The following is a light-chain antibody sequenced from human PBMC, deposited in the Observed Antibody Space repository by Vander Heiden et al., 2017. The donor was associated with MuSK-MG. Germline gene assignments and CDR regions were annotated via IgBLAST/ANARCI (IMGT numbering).Light chain of an antibody. J-gene: IGLJ2*01. V-gene: IGLV2-14*03. CDR1: SSDVGGYNY. Sequence: QSALTQPASVSGSPGQSITISCTGTSSDVGGYNYVSWYQQHPGKAPKLMIHDVSNRPSGVSNRFSGSKSGNTASLTISGLQAEDEADYYCSSYTSSSTLVFAGGTKLTVV. CDR3: SSYTSSSTLV. CDR2: DVS.